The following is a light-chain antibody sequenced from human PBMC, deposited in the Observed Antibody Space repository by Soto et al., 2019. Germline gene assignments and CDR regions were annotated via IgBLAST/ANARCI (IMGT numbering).Light chain of an antibody. CDR1: QSVSSSY. CDR3: QQYGST. Sequence: EIVLTQSPGTLSLSPGERATLSCRASQSVSSSYLAWYQQKPGQAPRLLIYCASSRATGIPDRFSGSGSGTDFTLTISRLEPEDFAVYYCQQYGSTFGPGTKVDIK. CDR2: CAS. V-gene: IGKV3-20*01. J-gene: IGKJ3*01.